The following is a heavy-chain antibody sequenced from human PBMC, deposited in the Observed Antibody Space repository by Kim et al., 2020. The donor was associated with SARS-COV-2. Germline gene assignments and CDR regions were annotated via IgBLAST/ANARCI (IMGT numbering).Heavy chain of an antibody. CDR2: IKSNSDGGTT. CDR3: TTDLRWEGLHDFDY. J-gene: IGHJ4*02. CDR1: GFIFSNTW. V-gene: IGHV3-15*05. D-gene: IGHD1-26*01. Sequence: GGSLRLSCAASGFIFSNTWMSWVRQVPGKGLDWVGRIKSNSDGGTTDYAAPVKGRFTILRDDSKNTLYLQMNSVRTEDTAVYYCTTDLRWEGLHDFDYWGQGTLVTVSS.